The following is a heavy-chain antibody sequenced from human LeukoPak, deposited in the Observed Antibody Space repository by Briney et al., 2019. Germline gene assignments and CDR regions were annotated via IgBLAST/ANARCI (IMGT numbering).Heavy chain of an antibody. Sequence: PSETLSLTCAVYGGSFSGYYWSWIRQPPGKGLEWIGEINHSGSTIYNPSLKSRVTISVDTSKNQFSLKLSSVTAADTAVYYCARGRIGRFGGFDYWGQGTLVTVSS. V-gene: IGHV4-34*01. CDR1: GGSFSGYY. J-gene: IGHJ4*02. D-gene: IGHD3-10*01. CDR2: INHSGST. CDR3: ARGRIGRFGGFDY.